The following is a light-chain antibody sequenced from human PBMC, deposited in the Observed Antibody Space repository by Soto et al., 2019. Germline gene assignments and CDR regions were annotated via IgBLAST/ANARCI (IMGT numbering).Light chain of an antibody. CDR1: QTVRSSH. Sequence: EVVLTQSPGTLSLSPGERATLSCRASQTVRSSHLAWYQQKPGQAPRLLIYGASNVGTGIPDMFSGSGSGTDFTLTISRLEPEDFALYYCQQYVNSPLTFVGGTKVEIK. CDR2: GAS. CDR3: QQYVNSPLT. J-gene: IGKJ4*01. V-gene: IGKV3-20*01.